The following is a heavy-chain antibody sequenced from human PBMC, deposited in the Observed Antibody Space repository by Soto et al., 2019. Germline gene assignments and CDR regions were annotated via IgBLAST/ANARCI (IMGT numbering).Heavy chain of an antibody. Sequence: GASVKVSCKASGYTFTSYGISWVRQAPGQGLEWMGWISAYNGNTNYAQKLQGRVTMTTDTSTSTAYMELRSLRSDDTAVYYCASGKQQHRYRDPFDYWGQGTLVTVSS. CDR2: ISAYNGNT. CDR3: ASGKQQHRYRDPFDY. V-gene: IGHV1-18*01. CDR1: GYTFTSYG. J-gene: IGHJ4*02. D-gene: IGHD6-13*01.